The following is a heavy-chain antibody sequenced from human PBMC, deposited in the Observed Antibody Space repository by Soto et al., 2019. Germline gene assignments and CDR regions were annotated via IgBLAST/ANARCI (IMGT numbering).Heavy chain of an antibody. CDR1: GGIFSSFS. CDR3: ARCPILPGATSWLDP. V-gene: IGHV1-69*01. J-gene: IGHJ5*02. D-gene: IGHD2-2*01. CDR2: IIPMTGTP. Sequence: QVQLVQSGAEVKTPGSSVEVSCKASGGIFSSFSITWVRQVPGHGLEWMGGIIPMTGTPNYAEKFQGRLTLTADASTRTAYLVLSSLKSEDTAVYYCARCPILPGATSWLDPWGQGTVVIVSS.